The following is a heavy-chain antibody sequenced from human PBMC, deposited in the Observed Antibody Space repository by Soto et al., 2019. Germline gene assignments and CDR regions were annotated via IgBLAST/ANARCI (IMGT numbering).Heavy chain of an antibody. Sequence: SETLSLTXAVSGGSISSSNWWSWVRQPPGKGLEWIGEIYHSGSTNYNPSLKSRVTISVDKSKNQFSLRLSSVTAADTAVYYCARRVAAAGYWFDPWGQGTLVTVSS. CDR3: ARRVAAAGYWFDP. V-gene: IGHV4-4*02. D-gene: IGHD6-13*01. CDR2: IYHSGST. CDR1: GGSISSSNW. J-gene: IGHJ5*02.